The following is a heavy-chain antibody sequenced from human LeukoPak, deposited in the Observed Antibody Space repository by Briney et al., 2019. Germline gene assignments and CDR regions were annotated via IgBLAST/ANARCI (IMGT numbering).Heavy chain of an antibody. D-gene: IGHD1-26*01. J-gene: IGHJ4*02. V-gene: IGHV1-69*01. CDR2: IIPIFGTA. Sequence: SVKDSCKASGGTFSSYAISWVRQAPGRGLEWMGGIIPIFGTANYAQKFQGRDTITADESTSTAYMELSSLRSEDTAVYYCAIESGSYGVDLYYWGQGTLVTVSS. CDR1: GGTFSSYA. CDR3: AIESGSYGVDLYY.